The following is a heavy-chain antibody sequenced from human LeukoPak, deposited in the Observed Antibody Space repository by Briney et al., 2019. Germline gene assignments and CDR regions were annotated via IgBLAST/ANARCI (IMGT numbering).Heavy chain of an antibody. Sequence: GASVKVSCKASGYTFTTYDINWVRQATGQGLEWMGWMNPHSGNTGYAQKFQDRVAMTRDTSINTAYMELSSLTSDDTAVYYCTRAPIPGNFWGQGTLVTVSS. J-gene: IGHJ4*02. CDR3: TRAPIPGNF. CDR2: MNPHSGNT. D-gene: IGHD3-10*01. CDR1: GYTFTTYD. V-gene: IGHV1-8*01.